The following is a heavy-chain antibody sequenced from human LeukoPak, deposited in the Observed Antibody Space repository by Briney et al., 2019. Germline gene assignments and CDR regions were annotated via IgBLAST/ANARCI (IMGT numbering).Heavy chain of an antibody. CDR1: GFTFSSYG. D-gene: IGHD3-22*01. V-gene: IGHV3-33*01. CDR3: ARERPYDSSGDDY. CDR2: IWYDGSNK. Sequence: PGGSLRLSCAASGFTFSSYGMHWVRQAPGQGLEWGAVIWYDGSNKYYAESVKGRFTISRDNSKNTLYLQMNSLRAEDTAVYYCARERPYDSSGDDYWGQGTLVTVSS. J-gene: IGHJ4*02.